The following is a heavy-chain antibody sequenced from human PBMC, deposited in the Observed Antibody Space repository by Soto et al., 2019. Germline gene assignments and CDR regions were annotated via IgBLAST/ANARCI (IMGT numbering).Heavy chain of an antibody. D-gene: IGHD6-13*01. CDR1: GGSISGTTYS. Sequence: QLQLQESGSGLVKPSQTLSLTCAVSGGSISGTTYSWSWIRQPPGKGLEWIGYIYDSGNTYYNPSLKSQFSISVDRSKNQFSLKLSSVTAADTAVYYCARGQGAAAGHSNFAYWGQGARVTVSS. J-gene: IGHJ4*02. V-gene: IGHV4-30-2*01. CDR3: ARGQGAAAGHSNFAY. CDR2: IYDSGNT.